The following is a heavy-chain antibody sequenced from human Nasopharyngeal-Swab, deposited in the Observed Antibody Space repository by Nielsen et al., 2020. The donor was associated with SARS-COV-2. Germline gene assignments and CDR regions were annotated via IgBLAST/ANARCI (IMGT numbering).Heavy chain of an antibody. CDR2: ISGYNGDT. CDR1: GYTFSSYG. V-gene: IGHV1-18*01. Sequence: ASVKVSCKASGYTFSSYGISWVRQAPGQGLEWMGWISGYNGDTNYVQKLQGRVTMTTDRSTSTAYMELRSLTSDDAAAYYCARDFGNGTPYYLDYWGQGTLVTVSS. J-gene: IGHJ4*02. D-gene: IGHD2-8*01. CDR3: ARDFGNGTPYYLDY.